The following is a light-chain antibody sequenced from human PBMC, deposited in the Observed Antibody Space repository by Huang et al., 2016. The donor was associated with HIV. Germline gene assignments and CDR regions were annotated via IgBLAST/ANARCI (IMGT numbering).Light chain of an antibody. J-gene: IGKJ2*01. CDR3: MEAVQAPYT. Sequence: DAVMTQSPLSLPVPPGEPASISCRSSQSLRHRNGLNYLDWYLQKPGQSPPLLVHLCSTRACGVPDRFSGGGSGTDFSLNVSRGEAEDAGVYYCMEAVQAPYTFGQGTKLEI. V-gene: IGKV2-28*01. CDR2: LCS. CDR1: QSLRHRNGLNY.